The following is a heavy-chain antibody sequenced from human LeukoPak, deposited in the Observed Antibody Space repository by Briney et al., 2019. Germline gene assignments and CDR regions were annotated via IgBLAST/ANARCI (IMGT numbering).Heavy chain of an antibody. V-gene: IGHV3-23*01. CDR2: ISGSGGST. Sequence: GGSLRLSCAASGFTFSSYAMSWVRQAPGKGLEWVSAISGSGGSTYYADSVKGRFTISRDNSKNTLYLQMNSLRAEDTAVYYCAKDINRYSSGWWVFDYWGQGTLVTVSS. CDR3: AKDINRYSSGWWVFDY. D-gene: IGHD6-19*01. J-gene: IGHJ4*02. CDR1: GFTFSSYA.